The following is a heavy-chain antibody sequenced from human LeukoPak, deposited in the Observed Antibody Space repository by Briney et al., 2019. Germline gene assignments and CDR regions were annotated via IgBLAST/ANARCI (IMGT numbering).Heavy chain of an antibody. V-gene: IGHV4-59*01. J-gene: IGHJ3*02. CDR3: ARARNYYDSSGFYYEGDAFDI. Sequence: PSETLSLTCTVSGVSISSYHWSWIRQPPGKGLECIGYIYSSGSTNYNPSLKSRVTISVDTSKNQFSLKLSSVTAADTAVYYCARARNYYDSSGFYYEGDAFDIWGQGTMVTVSS. D-gene: IGHD3-22*01. CDR2: IYSSGST. CDR1: GVSISSYH.